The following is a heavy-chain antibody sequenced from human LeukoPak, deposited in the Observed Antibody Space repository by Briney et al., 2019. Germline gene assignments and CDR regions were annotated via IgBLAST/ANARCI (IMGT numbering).Heavy chain of an antibody. CDR3: ARGTKVLRFLEWSPGWGY. CDR1: VFTFSYYY. D-gene: IGHD3-3*01. V-gene: IGHV3-11*01. Sequence: PGGCLRLSCSAPVFTFSYYYMTSIRQAPGKGLERDSSISSSGSTIYYADSVKGRFTISRDNAKNSLYLQMNSLRAEDTAVYYCARGTKVLRFLEWSPGWGYWDQGTLVTVSS. CDR2: ISSSGSTI. J-gene: IGHJ4*02.